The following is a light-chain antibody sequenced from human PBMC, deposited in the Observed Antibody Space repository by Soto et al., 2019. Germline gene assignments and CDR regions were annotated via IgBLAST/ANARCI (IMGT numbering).Light chain of an antibody. Sequence: EIALTQSPASLSLSPGESVTLSCRNSQTISVNYLSWYQRRPGQAPRLLIFGASIRATDIPARFSGSGSGRDFTLAITSLEPEDFAVYYCHQNYDLPWTFGQGTKLEMK. CDR1: QTISVNY. J-gene: IGKJ2*02. CDR3: HQNYDLPWT. V-gene: IGKV3D-7*01. CDR2: GAS.